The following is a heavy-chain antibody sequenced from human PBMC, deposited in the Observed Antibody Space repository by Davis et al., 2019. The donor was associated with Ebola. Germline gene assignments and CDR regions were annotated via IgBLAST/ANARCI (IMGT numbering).Heavy chain of an antibody. D-gene: IGHD3-3*01. J-gene: IGHJ4*02. CDR3: ATTYPLLEWLFGYFDY. CDR1: VITFSSYA. CDR2: ISGSGDNS. V-gene: IGHV3-23*01. Sequence: GESLKISCTDSVITFSSYAMTWVRQAPGKGLEWVSVISGSGDNSYYADSVKGRFTVSRDNAKKTLFLQMNSLRVEDTAVYYCATTYPLLEWLFGYFDYWGQGVLVTVSS.